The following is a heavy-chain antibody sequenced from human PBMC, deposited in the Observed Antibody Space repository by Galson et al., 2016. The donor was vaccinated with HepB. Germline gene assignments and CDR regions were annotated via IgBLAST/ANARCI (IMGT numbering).Heavy chain of an antibody. Sequence: SVKVSCKASGYTFTINGLHWVRQAPGQGLEWMAWINADNGNTRYSETFQDRVIPTRDTSASTAYMEMSSLRSEDTAIYYCARDGDYEVNALDIWGQGTMVTVSS. V-gene: IGHV1-3*01. J-gene: IGHJ3*02. CDR2: INADNGNT. CDR1: GYTFTING. CDR3: ARDGDYEVNALDI. D-gene: IGHD3-16*01.